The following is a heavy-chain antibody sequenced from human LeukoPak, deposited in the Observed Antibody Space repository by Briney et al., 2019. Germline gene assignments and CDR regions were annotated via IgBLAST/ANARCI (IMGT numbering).Heavy chain of an antibody. D-gene: IGHD3-10*01. J-gene: IGHJ6*02. Sequence: PSETLSLTCTVSGGSISSYYWSWIRQPPGKGLEWIGYIYYSGSTNYNPSLKSRVTISVDTSKNQFSLELSSVTAADTAVYYCARDSGSGYYYGMDVWGQGTTVTVSS. CDR3: ARDSGSGYYYGMDV. CDR2: IYYSGST. CDR1: GGSISSYY. V-gene: IGHV4-59*01.